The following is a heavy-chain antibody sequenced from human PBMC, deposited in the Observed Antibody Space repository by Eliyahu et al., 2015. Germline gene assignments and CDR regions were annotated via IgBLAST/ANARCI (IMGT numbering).Heavy chain of an antibody. CDR3: ARRGDGYFFDS. J-gene: IGHJ4*02. CDR2: IYYNGDT. CDR1: GGXXSSYTY. D-gene: IGHD5-24*01. Sequence: QLQLQESGPGLVKPSETLSLTCSVSGGXXSSYTYWGWLRQSPGRGLEWIANIYYNGDTYYNPSLRSRVSLFVDATRNQFSLSLTSMTAADSAVYYCARRGDGYFFDSWGQGTLVTVSS. V-gene: IGHV4-39*01.